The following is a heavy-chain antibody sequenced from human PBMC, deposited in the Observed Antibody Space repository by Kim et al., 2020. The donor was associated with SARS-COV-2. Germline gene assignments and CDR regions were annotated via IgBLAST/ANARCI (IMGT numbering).Heavy chain of an antibody. CDR3: ARSFGPVGGMDV. V-gene: IGHV3-30*01. D-gene: IGHD3-3*01. Sequence: YYADSVKGRFTISRDNSKNTLYLQMNSLRAEDTAVYYCARSFGPVGGMDVWGQGTTVTVSS. J-gene: IGHJ6*02.